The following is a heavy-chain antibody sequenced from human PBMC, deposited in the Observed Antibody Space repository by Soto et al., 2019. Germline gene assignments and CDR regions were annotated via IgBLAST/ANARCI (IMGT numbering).Heavy chain of an antibody. CDR2: ISDSGTTI. D-gene: IGHD6-19*01. J-gene: IGHJ5*02. V-gene: IGHV3-11*01. Sequence: QVQLVESGGGLVKPGGSLRLSCAASGFNFSDYYMNWIRQAPGKGLEWVSFISDSGTTIYYADSVKGRFTVSRDNAKNSLYLQMHSLRAEDTAMYYCATRRHSRCWHAYGSWGQGTLVTVSS. CDR1: GFNFSDYY. CDR3: ATRRHSRCWHAYGS.